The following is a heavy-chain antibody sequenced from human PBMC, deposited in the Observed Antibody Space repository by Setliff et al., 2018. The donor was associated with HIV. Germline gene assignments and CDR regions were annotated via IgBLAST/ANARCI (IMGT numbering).Heavy chain of an antibody. CDR3: ARHSCGTTACYGPDM. CDR2: IYYNGFA. CDR1: GVSITNGTFY. D-gene: IGHD2-15*01. V-gene: IGHV4-61*10. Sequence: SETLSLTCTVSGVSITNGTFYWNWIRQPAGKGLEWIGRIYYNGFANYNPSLKSRLTISVDTSKNQVSLRLSSVTPADTAVYYCARHSCGTTACYGPDMWGPGTMVTVSS. J-gene: IGHJ3*02.